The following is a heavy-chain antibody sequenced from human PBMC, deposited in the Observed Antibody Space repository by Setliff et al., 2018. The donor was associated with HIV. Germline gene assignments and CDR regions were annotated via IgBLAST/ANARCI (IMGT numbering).Heavy chain of an antibody. D-gene: IGHD4-17*01. J-gene: IGHJ4*02. V-gene: IGHV4-59*01. CDR2: IYYSGST. CDR3: AREIYGGNSRPFDY. CDR1: GCSITSYF. Sequence: PSETLSLTCTVSGCSITSYFLSWIRQPPGKGLEWIGYIYYSGSTNYNPSLKSRVTISVDTSKNQLSLKLNSVTAADTAVYFCAREIYGGNSRPFDYWGQGTQVTVSS.